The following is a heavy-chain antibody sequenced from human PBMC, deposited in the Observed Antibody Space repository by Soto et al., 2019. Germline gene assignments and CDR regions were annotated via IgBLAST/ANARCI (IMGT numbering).Heavy chain of an antibody. Sequence: PSETLSLTCTVSGGSIRSGGYYWSWLRQSPRRGLEWIGNIYYSGSTYYNPSLKSRLTISVDTSKNQFSLNLSSVTAADTAVYYCARDRLMATAGTARHYFGLDVWGQGTTVTVSS. D-gene: IGHD5-18*01. J-gene: IGHJ6*02. CDR3: ARDRLMATAGTARHYFGLDV. V-gene: IGHV4-31*03. CDR2: IYYSGST. CDR1: GGSIRSGGYY.